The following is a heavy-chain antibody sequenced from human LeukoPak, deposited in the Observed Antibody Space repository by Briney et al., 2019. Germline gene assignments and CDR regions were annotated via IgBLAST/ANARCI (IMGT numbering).Heavy chain of an antibody. CDR2: ISSSSSYI. V-gene: IGHV3-21*04. Sequence: GGSLRLSCAASGFTFSSYSMNWVRQAPGKGLEWVSSISSSSSYIYYADSVKGRFTISRDNSKNTLNLQMNSLRAEDTAIYYCAKNQYQLLHTGPGMDVWGQGTTVTVSS. D-gene: IGHD2-2*01. CDR1: GFTFSSYS. J-gene: IGHJ6*02. CDR3: AKNQYQLLHTGPGMDV.